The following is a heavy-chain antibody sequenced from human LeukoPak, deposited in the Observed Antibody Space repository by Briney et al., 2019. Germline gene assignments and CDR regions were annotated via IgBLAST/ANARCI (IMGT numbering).Heavy chain of an antibody. D-gene: IGHD1-20*01. V-gene: IGHV1-2*02. CDR2: INPNSGGT. CDR3: AREGITGDRSFDY. CDR1: GYTFTGYY. Sequence: ASVKVSCKAPGYTFTGYYMHWVRQAPGQGLEWMGWINPNSGGTNYAQKFQGRVTMTRDTSISTAYMELSRLRSDDTAVYYCAREGITGDRSFDYWGQGTLVTVSS. J-gene: IGHJ4*02.